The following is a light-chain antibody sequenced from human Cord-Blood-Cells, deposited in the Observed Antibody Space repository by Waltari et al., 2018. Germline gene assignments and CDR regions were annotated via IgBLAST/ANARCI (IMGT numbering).Light chain of an antibody. CDR3: SSYTSSSTYV. V-gene: IGLV2-14*01. J-gene: IGLJ1*01. CDR1: SSDVGGYNF. Sequence: QSALTQPASVSGSPGQSITIPCTGTSSDVGGYNFASWYQQHPGKAPKRMISEVSNRPSGVSNRFSGSKSGNTASLTISGRQAEDDADYYCSSYTSSSTYVFGTGTRVTVL. CDR2: EVS.